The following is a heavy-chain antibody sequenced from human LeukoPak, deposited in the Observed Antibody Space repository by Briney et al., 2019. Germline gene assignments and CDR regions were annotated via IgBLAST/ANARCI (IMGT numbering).Heavy chain of an antibody. V-gene: IGHV3-53*01. CDR2: IYSAGTT. Sequence: GGSLRLSRAASGFTVSDNYMSWVRQAPGKGLEWVSIIYSAGTTYYADSVKGRFTISRDNSKNTLYLQMDSLRVEDTAVYYCARGGSNWYNAYFDYWGQGTLVTVSS. CDR3: ARGGSNWYNAYFDY. J-gene: IGHJ4*02. D-gene: IGHD1/OR15-1a*01. CDR1: GFTVSDNY.